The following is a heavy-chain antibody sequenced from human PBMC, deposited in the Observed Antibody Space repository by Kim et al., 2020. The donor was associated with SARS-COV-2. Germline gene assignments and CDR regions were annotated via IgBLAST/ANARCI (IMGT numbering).Heavy chain of an antibody. CDR2: INPIGGKT. CDR3: AREQTAGFYNY. D-gene: IGHD3-9*01. Sequence: ASVKVSCKASGYIFITYHMHWVRQAPGQGLEWMGLINPIGGKTYYAEKFQGRFTVTTDTSASTVYMELSSLKSEDTAIYYCAREQTAGFYNYWGQGTLVTVSS. V-gene: IGHV1-46*01. CDR1: GYIFITYH. J-gene: IGHJ4*02.